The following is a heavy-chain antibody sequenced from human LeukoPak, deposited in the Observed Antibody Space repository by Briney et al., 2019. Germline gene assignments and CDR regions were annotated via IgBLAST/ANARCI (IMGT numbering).Heavy chain of an antibody. Sequence: ASVKVSFKGSGYTFTIYDINWVGQAPGQGREGMGWMNPKSGNTGYAQKFQGRGTMTRNTSISTAYMELSSLRSEDTAVYYCARAGVADFDYWGQGTLVTVSS. CDR1: GYTFTIYD. D-gene: IGHD6-19*01. V-gene: IGHV1-8*01. J-gene: IGHJ4*02. CDR2: MNPKSGNT. CDR3: ARAGVADFDY.